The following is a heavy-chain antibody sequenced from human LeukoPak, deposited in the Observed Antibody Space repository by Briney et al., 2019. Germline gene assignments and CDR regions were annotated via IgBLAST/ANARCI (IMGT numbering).Heavy chain of an antibody. CDR1: GGSFSGYY. V-gene: IGHV4-34*01. D-gene: IGHD3-22*01. CDR3: ARTKLDEPLKVYDSSGYQGGGLALDI. J-gene: IGHJ3*02. Sequence: PSETLSLTCAVYGGSFSGYYWSWIRQPPGKGLEWIGEINHSGSTNYNPSLKSRVTISVDTSKNQFSLKLSSVTAADTAVYYCARTKLDEPLKVYDSSGYQGGGLALDIWGQGTMVTVSS. CDR2: INHSGST.